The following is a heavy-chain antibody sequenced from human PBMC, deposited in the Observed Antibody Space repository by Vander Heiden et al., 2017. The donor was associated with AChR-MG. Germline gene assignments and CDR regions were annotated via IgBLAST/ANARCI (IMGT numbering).Heavy chain of an antibody. D-gene: IGHD3-3*01. Sequence: QLQLQESGPGLVKPSETLSLTCTVSGGSISSSIYYWGWSREPPGKGLEWIGSIYYSGSTYYNPSLMSRVTISVDTSKNQFSLKLSSVTAADTAVYYCARLLQGGITIFGVVNVGLDAFDIWGQGTMVTVSS. CDR3: ARLLQGGITIFGVVNVGLDAFDI. V-gene: IGHV4-39*01. CDR2: IYYSGST. CDR1: GGSISSSIYY. J-gene: IGHJ3*02.